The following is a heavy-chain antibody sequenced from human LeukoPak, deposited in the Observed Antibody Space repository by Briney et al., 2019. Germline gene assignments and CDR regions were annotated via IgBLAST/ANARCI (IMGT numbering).Heavy chain of an antibody. V-gene: IGHV3-33*08. J-gene: IGHJ4*02. CDR3: AREDDYGDYNY. D-gene: IGHD4-17*01. CDR1: GFTFSSYA. Sequence: GGSLRLSCAASGFTFSSYAMHWVRQAPGKGLEWVAIMWYDGSNKYYTDSVKGRFTISRDNSKNTLYLQMNSLRVEDTAVYYCAREDDYGDYNYWGQGTLVTVSS. CDR2: MWYDGSNK.